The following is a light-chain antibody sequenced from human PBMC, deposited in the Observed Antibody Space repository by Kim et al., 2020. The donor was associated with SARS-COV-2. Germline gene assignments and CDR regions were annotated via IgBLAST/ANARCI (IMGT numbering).Light chain of an antibody. V-gene: IGLV3-1*01. Sequence: VSPGQTTSITCSGDKLGDKYACWYQQKPGQSPVLVIYQDSKRPSGIPERFSGSNSGNTATLTISGTQAMDEADYYCQAWDSSTEVFGGGTQLTVL. CDR2: QDS. CDR3: QAWDSSTEV. J-gene: IGLJ3*02. CDR1: KLGDKY.